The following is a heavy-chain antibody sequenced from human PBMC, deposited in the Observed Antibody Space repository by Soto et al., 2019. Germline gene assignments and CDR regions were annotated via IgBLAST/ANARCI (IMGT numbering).Heavy chain of an antibody. CDR3: ARGYCSGGSCLEYFQH. Sequence: ASVKVSCKASGHTFTGYYMHWVRQAPGQGLEWMGWINPNSGGTNYAQKFQGRVTMTRDTSISTAYMELSRLRSDDTAVYYCARGYCSGGSCLEYFQHWGQGTLVTVSS. D-gene: IGHD2-15*01. CDR2: INPNSGGT. J-gene: IGHJ1*01. CDR1: GHTFTGYY. V-gene: IGHV1-2*02.